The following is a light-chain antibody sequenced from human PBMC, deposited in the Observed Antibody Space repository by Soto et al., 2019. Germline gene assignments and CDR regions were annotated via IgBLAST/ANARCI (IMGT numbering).Light chain of an antibody. J-gene: IGKJ1*01. CDR3: QDFDSPQWT. Sequence: EIVLTQSPGPLSLSPGESATLSCRASQSVSSSYLAWYQQKPGQAPRLLIYGASSRATGIPDRFSGSGSGSEFTLTINRLEPEDFAVYYCQDFDSPQWTFGQGTKVDIK. CDR2: GAS. V-gene: IGKV3-20*01. CDR1: QSVSSSY.